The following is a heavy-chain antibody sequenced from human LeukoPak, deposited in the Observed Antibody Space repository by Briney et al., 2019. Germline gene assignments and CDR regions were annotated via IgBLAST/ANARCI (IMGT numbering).Heavy chain of an antibody. CDR2: ISGSAFST. CDR3: AKDLVTWASGNWYFDL. J-gene: IGHJ2*01. Sequence: GGTLRLSCAASGFTFSSYGLSWVRQAPGKGLEWVSGISGSAFSTYSADSVKGRFTISRDNSKNTLYLQMNSLRAEDTAVYYCAKDLVTWASGNWYFDLWGRGTLVTVSS. CDR1: GFTFSSYG. D-gene: IGHD2-21*02. V-gene: IGHV3-23*01.